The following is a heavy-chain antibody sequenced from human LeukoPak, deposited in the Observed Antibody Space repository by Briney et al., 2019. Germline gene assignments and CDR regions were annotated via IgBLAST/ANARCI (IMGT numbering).Heavy chain of an antibody. CDR2: FSGYVGST. CDR3: ARDRGSVAVAGIDY. Sequence: GSLRLSCAASGFTFSNYSMSWVRQAPGKGLEWVSAFSGYVGSTYYADSVKGRFTISRDNSKNTLYLQMNSLRAEDTAVYYCARDRGSVAVAGIDYWGQGTLVTVSS. J-gene: IGHJ4*02. CDR1: GFTFSNYS. D-gene: IGHD6-19*01. V-gene: IGHV3-23*01.